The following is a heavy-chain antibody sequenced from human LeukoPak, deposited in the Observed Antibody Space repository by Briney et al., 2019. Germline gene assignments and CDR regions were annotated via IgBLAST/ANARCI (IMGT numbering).Heavy chain of an antibody. Sequence: PGGSLRLSCAASGFTFSSYAMSWVRQAPEKGLEWVSIISGSGSSTYYADSVKGRFTISRDTSKNTLYLQMNSLRAEDTAVYYCAKDLIILTAGPWNYWGQGTLVTVSS. CDR2: ISGSGSST. CDR3: AKDLIILTAGPWNY. J-gene: IGHJ4*02. V-gene: IGHV3-23*01. D-gene: IGHD2-8*01. CDR1: GFTFSSYA.